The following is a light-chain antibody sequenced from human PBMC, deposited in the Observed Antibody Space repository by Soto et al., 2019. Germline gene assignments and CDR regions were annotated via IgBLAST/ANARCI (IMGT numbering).Light chain of an antibody. Sequence: DIQMTQSPSTLSASVGDRVTITCRASQSISSWLAWYQQKPGKAPKLLIYKASTLKSGVPSRFSGSGSGTEFTLTISSLPPDDFATYYCQHYNSSPEAFGQGTKVDI. V-gene: IGKV1-5*03. CDR2: KAS. CDR3: QHYNSSPEA. J-gene: IGKJ1*01. CDR1: QSISSW.